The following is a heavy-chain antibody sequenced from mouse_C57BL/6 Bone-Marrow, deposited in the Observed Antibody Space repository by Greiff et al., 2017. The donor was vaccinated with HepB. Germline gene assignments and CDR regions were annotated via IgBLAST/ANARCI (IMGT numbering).Heavy chain of an antibody. J-gene: IGHJ2*01. Sequence: QVQLQQSGPELVKPGASVKISCKASGYAFSSSWMNWVKQRPGKGLEWIGRIYPGDGDTNYNGKFKGKATLTADKSSSTAYMRLSSLTSEDSAVYFCARGMIYYGFFDYWGQGTTLTVSS. V-gene: IGHV1-82*01. CDR3: ARGMIYYGFFDY. D-gene: IGHD2-2*01. CDR1: GYAFSSSW. CDR2: IYPGDGDT.